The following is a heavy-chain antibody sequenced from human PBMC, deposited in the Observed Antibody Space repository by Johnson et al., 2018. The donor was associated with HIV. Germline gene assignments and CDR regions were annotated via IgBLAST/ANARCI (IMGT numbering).Heavy chain of an antibody. Sequence: VQLVESGGGLVQPGRSLRLSCAASGFTFDDYAMHWVRQAPGQGLEWVSGISWNSGSIGYAASVKGRFTISRDNAKNSLYLQMNSLRAEDTALYYCATGGSSWFPDAFDIWGQGTMVSVSS. CDR1: GFTFDDYA. J-gene: IGHJ3*02. D-gene: IGHD6-13*01. V-gene: IGHV3-9*01. CDR2: ISWNSGSI. CDR3: ATGGSSWFPDAFDI.